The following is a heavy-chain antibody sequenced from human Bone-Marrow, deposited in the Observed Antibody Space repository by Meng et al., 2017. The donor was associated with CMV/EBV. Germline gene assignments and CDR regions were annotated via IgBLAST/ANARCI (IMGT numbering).Heavy chain of an antibody. CDR2: INPNSGGT. D-gene: IGHD3-22*01. CDR3: ARDHIRGATMKSHDAFDI. J-gene: IGHJ3*02. V-gene: IGHV1-2*02. Sequence: ASVKVSCKASGYTFTGYYIHWVRQAPGQGLEWMGWINPNSGGTKYAQKFQGRVTVTRDTSISAAYMELSRLRSDDTAMYYCARDHIRGATMKSHDAFDIWGQGTTVTVSS. CDR1: GYTFTGYY.